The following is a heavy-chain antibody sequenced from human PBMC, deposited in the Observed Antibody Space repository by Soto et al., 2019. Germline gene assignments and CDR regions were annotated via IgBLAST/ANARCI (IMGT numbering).Heavy chain of an antibody. CDR1: GFTFSSYA. V-gene: IGHV3-30-3*01. CDR3: AREGGSYRWEYNWFDP. Sequence: PGGSLRLSCVVSGFTFSSYAMHWVRQAPGKGLEWVAVISYDGSNKYYADSAKGRFTISRDNSKNTLYLQMNSLRVEDTAVYYCAREGGSYRWEYNWFDPWGQGTLVIVSS. J-gene: IGHJ5*02. CDR2: ISYDGSNK. D-gene: IGHD1-26*01.